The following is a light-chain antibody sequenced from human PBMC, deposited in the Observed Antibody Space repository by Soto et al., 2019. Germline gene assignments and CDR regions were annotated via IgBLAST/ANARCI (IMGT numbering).Light chain of an antibody. Sequence: QPVLTQPPSASASLGASVKLTCTLSSGHNSYAIAWHQQQPEQGPRYLMKLNSDGSHSKGDGIPDRFSGSSSGAERYLTISSLQSEDEADYYCQTWSTGIRVFGGGTKLTVL. CDR2: LNSDGSH. V-gene: IGLV4-69*01. CDR3: QTWSTGIRV. J-gene: IGLJ3*02. CDR1: SGHNSYA.